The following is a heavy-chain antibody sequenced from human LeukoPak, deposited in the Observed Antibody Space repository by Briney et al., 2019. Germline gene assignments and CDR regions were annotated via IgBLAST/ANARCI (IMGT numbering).Heavy chain of an antibody. CDR1: GFTFSSYD. Sequence: AGGSLRLSCAASGFTFSSYDMSWVRQAPGKGLEWVTAISGSGGSTYYADSVKGRFTISRDNSKNTLYLQMNSLRAEDTAVYYCAKARNLNYYGSGIFDYWGQGTLVTVSS. J-gene: IGHJ4*02. V-gene: IGHV3-23*01. D-gene: IGHD3-10*01. CDR2: ISGSGGST. CDR3: AKARNLNYYGSGIFDY.